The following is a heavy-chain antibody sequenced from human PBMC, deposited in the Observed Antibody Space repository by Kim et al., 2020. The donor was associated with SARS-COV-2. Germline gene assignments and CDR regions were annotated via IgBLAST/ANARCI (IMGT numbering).Heavy chain of an antibody. Sequence: SETLSLTCTVSGGSISSGGYYWSWIRQHPGKGLEWIGYIYYSGSTYYNPSLKSRVTISVDTSKNQFSLKLSSVTAADTAVYYCARSGILEWLPDYYYYGMDVCGQGTTVTVSS. CDR3: ARSGILEWLPDYYYYGMDV. CDR1: GGSISSGGYY. V-gene: IGHV4-31*03. D-gene: IGHD3-3*01. CDR2: IYYSGST. J-gene: IGHJ6*02.